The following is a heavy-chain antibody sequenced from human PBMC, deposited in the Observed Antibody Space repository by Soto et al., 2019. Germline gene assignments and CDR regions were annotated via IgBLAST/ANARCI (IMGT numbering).Heavy chain of an antibody. CDR3: ARNSNPYYYYGMDV. J-gene: IGHJ6*02. Sequence: QVQLVESGGGVVQPGRSLRLSCAASGFTFSSYGMHWVRQAPGKGLEWVAVIWYDGSNKYYADSAKGRFTISRDNSKNTLYLQMNSLRAEDTAVYYCARNSNPYYYYGMDVWGQGTTVTVSS. D-gene: IGHD6-13*01. CDR2: IWYDGSNK. V-gene: IGHV3-33*01. CDR1: GFTFSSYG.